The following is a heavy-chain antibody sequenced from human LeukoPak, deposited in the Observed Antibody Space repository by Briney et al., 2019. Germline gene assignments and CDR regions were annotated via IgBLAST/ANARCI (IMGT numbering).Heavy chain of an antibody. D-gene: IGHD5-18*01. CDR1: GGTFSSYA. J-gene: IGHJ4*02. V-gene: IGHV1-69*13. Sequence: ASAKVSCKASGGTFSSYAISWVRQAPGQGLEWMGGIIPIFGTANYAQKFQGRVTITADESTSTAYMELSSLRSEDTAVYYCARDREDTAMALGGWGQGTLVTVSS. CDR2: IIPIFGTA. CDR3: ARDREDTAMALGG.